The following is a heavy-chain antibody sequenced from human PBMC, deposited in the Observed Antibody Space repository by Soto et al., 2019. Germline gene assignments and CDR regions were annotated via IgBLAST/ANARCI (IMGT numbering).Heavy chain of an antibody. V-gene: IGHV4-31*11. Sequence: SDTLCLTCVFSGFSIISSYSYLFLIRKHPGKCLELIGYIAYSVDTYYNPSLMSRVTISADTSENKFSLTLKSVTDADTAVYFCARDFERSEIDNWGKGPQVTXYS. J-gene: IGHJ4*02. CDR3: ARDFERSEIDN. CDR2: IAYSVDT. D-gene: IGHD3-9*01. CDR1: GFSIISSYSY.